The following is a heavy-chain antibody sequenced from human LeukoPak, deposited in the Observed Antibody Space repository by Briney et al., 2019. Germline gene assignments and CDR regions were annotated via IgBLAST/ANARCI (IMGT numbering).Heavy chain of an antibody. CDR1: GGSITSSSHH. V-gene: IGHV4-39*07. D-gene: IGHD6-6*01. Sequence: SETLSLTCTVSGGSITSSSHHWGWLRQPPGKGLEWIGSIYYSGTTYYKPSLRSRVTISVDTSKNQFYLRLTSVTAADSAMYYCARESSSSPDYWGQGTLVTVSS. CDR2: IYYSGTT. J-gene: IGHJ4*02. CDR3: ARESSSSPDY.